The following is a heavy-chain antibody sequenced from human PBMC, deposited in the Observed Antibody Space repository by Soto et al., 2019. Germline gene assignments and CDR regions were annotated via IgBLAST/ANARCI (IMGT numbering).Heavy chain of an antibody. CDR1: GFSFSDSY. D-gene: IGHD3-10*01. CDR3: ARDRGGYVAPDI. J-gene: IGHJ6*01. V-gene: IGHV3-11*06. Sequence: QVQLVESGGGLVKPGGSLRLSCAASGFSFSDSYMSWVRQAPGKGLEWVSYISGTSGYTGYADSVKGRFTISGDNAKNSLFVQMTGMRVEETAVYYCARDRGGYVAPDIWGQGTTVTVSS. CDR2: ISGTSGYT.